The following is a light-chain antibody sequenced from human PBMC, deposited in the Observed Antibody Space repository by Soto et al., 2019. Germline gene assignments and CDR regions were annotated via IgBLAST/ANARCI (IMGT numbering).Light chain of an antibody. J-gene: IGKJ1*01. CDR3: QQSYSTLRAWT. CDR1: EDISTW. Sequence: DIQPILSSSSETASVGDSVTITYRPSEDISTWLSWYQQKPGKAPKLLIYAASSLQSGVPSRFSGSGSGTDFTLTISSLQAEDVAAVYCQQSYSTLRAWTFGQGTKVEIK. V-gene: IGKV1-39*01. CDR2: AAS.